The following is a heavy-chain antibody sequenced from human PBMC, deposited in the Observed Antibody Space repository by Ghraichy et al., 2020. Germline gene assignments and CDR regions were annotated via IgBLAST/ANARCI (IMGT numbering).Heavy chain of an antibody. J-gene: IGHJ3*02. CDR3: ARPTYRYSGRPLPRDAFDI. CDR1: GGSISSSSYY. CDR2: IYYSGST. V-gene: IGHV4-39*01. Sequence: SETLSLTCTVSGGSISSSSYYWGWIRQPPGKGLEWIGSIYYSGSTYYNPSLKSRVTISVDTSKNQFSLKLSSVTAADTAVYYCARPTYRYSGRPLPRDAFDIWGQGTMVTVSS. D-gene: IGHD1-26*01.